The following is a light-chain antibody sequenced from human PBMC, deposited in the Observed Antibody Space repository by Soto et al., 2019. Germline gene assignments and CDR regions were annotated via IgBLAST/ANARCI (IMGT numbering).Light chain of an antibody. Sequence: DIQMTQSPSSLSASVGDRVTFTCRASQSISNWLAWYQQKPGKAPKLLIYKASTLESGVPSRFSRSGCGTQFTLTNSILQADDFAIYYCQQYNAYRLAFRGGTKGEIK. J-gene: IGKJ4*01. CDR2: KAS. CDR1: QSISNW. V-gene: IGKV1-5*03. CDR3: QQYNAYRLA.